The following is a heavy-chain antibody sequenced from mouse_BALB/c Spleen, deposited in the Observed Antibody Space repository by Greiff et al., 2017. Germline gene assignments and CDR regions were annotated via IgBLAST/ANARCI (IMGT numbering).Heavy chain of an antibody. J-gene: IGHJ1*01. CDR2: IWGDGST. Sequence: QVQLQQSGPGLVAPSQSLSITCTVSGFSLTGYGVNWVRQPPGKGLEWLGMIWGDGSTDYNSALKSRLSISKDNSKSQVFLKMNSLQTDDTARYYCARDKKKYGSYGYFDVWGAGTTVTVSS. V-gene: IGHV2-6-7*01. CDR3: ARDKKKYGSYGYFDV. D-gene: IGHD2-10*02. CDR1: GFSLTGYG.